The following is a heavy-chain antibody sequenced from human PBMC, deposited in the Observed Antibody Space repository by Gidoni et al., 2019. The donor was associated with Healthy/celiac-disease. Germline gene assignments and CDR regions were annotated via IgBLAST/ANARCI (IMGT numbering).Heavy chain of an antibody. Sequence: EVQLLESGGGLVQPGGSLRLSCAASGFSFSSYARSWFRQAPGKGLEWVSAISGSGGSTYYADSVKGRFTISRDNSKNTLYLQMNSLRAEDTAVYYCAKGDIVVVPAPVPNYFQHWGQGTLVTVSS. CDR1: GFSFSSYA. CDR3: AKGDIVVVPAPVPNYFQH. J-gene: IGHJ1*01. CDR2: ISGSGGST. V-gene: IGHV3-23*01. D-gene: IGHD2-2*01.